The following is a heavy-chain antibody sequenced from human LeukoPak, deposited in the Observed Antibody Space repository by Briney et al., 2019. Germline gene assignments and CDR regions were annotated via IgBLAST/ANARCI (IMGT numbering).Heavy chain of an antibody. D-gene: IGHD3-22*01. Sequence: GRSLRLSCAASGLTFSSYGMHWVRQAPGKGLEWVAVIWYDGSNKYYADCVKGRFTISRDNSKNTLYLQMNSLRAEDTAVYYCARDLSSGYLDYWGQGTLVTVSS. CDR1: GLTFSSYG. CDR3: ARDLSSGYLDY. CDR2: IWYDGSNK. J-gene: IGHJ4*02. V-gene: IGHV3-33*01.